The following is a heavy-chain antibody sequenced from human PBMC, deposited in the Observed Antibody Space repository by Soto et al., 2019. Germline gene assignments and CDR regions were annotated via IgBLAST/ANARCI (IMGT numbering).Heavy chain of an antibody. V-gene: IGHV1-8*01. Sequence: ASVKVSCKASGYTFTSYDINWVRQATGQGLEWMGWMNPNSGNTGYAQKFQGRVTMTRNTSISTAYMELSSLRSEDTAVYYFARVKDFWSGYSPYYYMDVWGKGTTVTVSS. CDR3: ARVKDFWSGYSPYYYMDV. J-gene: IGHJ6*03. CDR2: MNPNSGNT. D-gene: IGHD3-3*01. CDR1: GYTFTSYD.